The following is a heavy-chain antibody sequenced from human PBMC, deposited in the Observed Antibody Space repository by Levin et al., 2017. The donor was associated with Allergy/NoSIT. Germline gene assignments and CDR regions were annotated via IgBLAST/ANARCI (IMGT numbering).Heavy chain of an antibody. CDR3: TTNDYGYVMDA. Sequence: PGGSLRLSCSASGFVFDNAWMSWVRQAPGTGLEWVGRIKSTIVGGTTDYAAPVKGRFTISRDASKNTLYLQMNSLKTEDTAVYYCTTNDYGYVMDAWGQGTTVSVSS. D-gene: IGHD4/OR15-4a*01. J-gene: IGHJ6*02. CDR1: GFVFDNAW. V-gene: IGHV3-15*01. CDR2: IKSTIVGGTT.